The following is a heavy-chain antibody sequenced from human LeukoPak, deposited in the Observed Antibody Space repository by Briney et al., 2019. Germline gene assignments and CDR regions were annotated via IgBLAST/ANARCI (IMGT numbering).Heavy chain of an antibody. J-gene: IGHJ4*02. CDR3: AKGNGYSYGRYYFDY. CDR1: GFTFSSYS. Sequence: GGSLRLSCAASGFTFSSYSMNWVRQAPGKGLEWVSAITASGGNTYYADSVKGRFTISRDNSKNTLYLQVNSLRAEDTAVYYCAKGNGYSYGRYYFDYWGQGTLVTVSS. CDR2: ITASGGNT. D-gene: IGHD5-18*01. V-gene: IGHV3-23*01.